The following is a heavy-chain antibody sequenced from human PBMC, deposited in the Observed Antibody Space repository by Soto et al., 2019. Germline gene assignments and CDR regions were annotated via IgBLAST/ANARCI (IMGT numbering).Heavy chain of an antibody. V-gene: IGHV3-7*01. Sequence: EVQLVESGGGLVQPGGSLRLSCAASGFTFSSYWMSWVRQAPGKGLEWVANIKQDGSEKYYVDSVKGRFTISRDNAKNSLYRQMNSLRAEDKAVYYCARGIDYDLWSGYYRGYYFDYWGQGTLVTVSS. CDR2: IKQDGSEK. CDR1: GFTFSSYW. CDR3: ARGIDYDLWSGYYRGYYFDY. J-gene: IGHJ4*02. D-gene: IGHD3-3*01.